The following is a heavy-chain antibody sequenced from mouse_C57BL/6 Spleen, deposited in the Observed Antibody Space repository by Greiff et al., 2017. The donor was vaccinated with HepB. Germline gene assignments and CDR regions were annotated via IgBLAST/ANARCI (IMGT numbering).Heavy chain of an antibody. Sequence: QVQLQQSGPGLVAPSQRLSITCTVSGFSFTSYAISWVRQPPGKGLEWLGVIWTGGGTNYNSALKSRLSISKDNSKSQVFLKMHSLQTYDTARYYCARFYYGSLDYWGQGTTLTVSS. D-gene: IGHD1-1*01. J-gene: IGHJ2*01. CDR1: GFSFTSYA. CDR2: IWTGGGT. V-gene: IGHV2-9-1*01. CDR3: ARFYYGSLDY.